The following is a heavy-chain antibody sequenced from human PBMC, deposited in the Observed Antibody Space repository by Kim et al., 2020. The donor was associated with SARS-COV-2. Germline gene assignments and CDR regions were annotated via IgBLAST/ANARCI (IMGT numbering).Heavy chain of an antibody. CDR3: ARVSSWYGKFMDY. Sequence: SETLSLTCTVSGGSISSYYWSWIRQPPGKGLEWIGYIYYSGSTNYNPSLKSRVTISVDTSKNQFSLKLSSVTAADTAVYYCARVSSWYGKFMDYWGQGTLVTVSS. CDR2: IYYSGST. V-gene: IGHV4-59*01. CDR1: GGSISSYY. D-gene: IGHD6-13*01. J-gene: IGHJ4*02.